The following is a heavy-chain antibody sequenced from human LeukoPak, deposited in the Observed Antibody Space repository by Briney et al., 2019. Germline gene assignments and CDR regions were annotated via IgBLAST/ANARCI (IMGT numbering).Heavy chain of an antibody. V-gene: IGHV3-21*01. CDR1: GFTFSSYS. J-gene: IGHJ4*02. CDR3: ARDEVPSYYDSSGYYYY. D-gene: IGHD3-22*01. CDR2: ISSSSSHI. Sequence: PGGSLRLSCAASGFTFSSYSMNWVRQAPGKGLEWVSSISSSSSHIYYGDSVKGRFTISRDNAKNSLYLQMNSLRAEDTAVYYCARDEVPSYYDSSGYYYYWGQGTLVTVSS.